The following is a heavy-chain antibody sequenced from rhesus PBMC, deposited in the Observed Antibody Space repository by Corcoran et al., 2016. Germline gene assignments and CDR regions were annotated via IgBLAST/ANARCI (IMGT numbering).Heavy chain of an antibody. CDR2: LYGSGGGT. V-gene: IGHV4-106*01. CDR3: ARVGGIAAGHAEYFEF. D-gene: IGHD6-13*01. CDR1: GGSISDDYY. Sequence: QVQLQESGPGLVKPSETLSLTCAVSGGSISDDYYWSWIRQPPGKGLEWIGYLYGSGGGTNYNPSLKNRVTISIDTSKNQFSLKLSSVTAADTAVYYCARVGGIAAGHAEYFEFWGQGALVTVSS. J-gene: IGHJ1*01.